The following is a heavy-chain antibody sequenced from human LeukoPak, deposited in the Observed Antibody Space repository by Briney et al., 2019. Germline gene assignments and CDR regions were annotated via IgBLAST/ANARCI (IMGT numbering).Heavy chain of an antibody. CDR3: ARGVAAAGVDY. J-gene: IGHJ4*02. Sequence: SSETLSLTCTVSGGSISSYYWSWIRQPPGKGLEWIGCIYYSGSTNYNPSLKSRVTISVDTSKNQFSLKLSSVTAADTAGYYCARGVAAAGVDYWGQGTLVTVSS. D-gene: IGHD6-13*01. V-gene: IGHV4-59*01. CDR2: IYYSGST. CDR1: GGSISSYY.